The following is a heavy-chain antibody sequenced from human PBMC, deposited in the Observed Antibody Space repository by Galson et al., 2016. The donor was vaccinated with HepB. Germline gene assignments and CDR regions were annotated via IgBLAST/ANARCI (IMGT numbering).Heavy chain of an antibody. CDR1: GGSVSSASHY. V-gene: IGHV4-61*01. CDR3: ARDEGFYNGMDV. Sequence: EPLSLTCTVSGGSVSSASHYWSWVRQPTGKGLEWIGYISDSESTNYNPSLKGRVTISLDTSKNQFFLELTSVTAADTAVYYCARDEGFYNGMDVWGQGTTVTVAS. J-gene: IGHJ6*02. D-gene: IGHD2-2*02. CDR2: ISDSEST.